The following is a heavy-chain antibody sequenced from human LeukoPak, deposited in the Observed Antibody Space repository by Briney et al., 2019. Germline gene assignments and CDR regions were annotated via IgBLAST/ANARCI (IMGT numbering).Heavy chain of an antibody. V-gene: IGHV1-18*01. CDR2: ISAYNGNT. Sequence: ASVKVSCKASGYTFTSYGISWVRQAPGQGLEWMGWISAYNGNTNYAQKLRGRVTMTTDTSTSTAYMELRSLRSDDTAVYYCARDITMIVVAEKWFDPWGQGTLVTVSS. D-gene: IGHD3-22*01. CDR3: ARDITMIVVAEKWFDP. CDR1: GYTFTSYG. J-gene: IGHJ5*02.